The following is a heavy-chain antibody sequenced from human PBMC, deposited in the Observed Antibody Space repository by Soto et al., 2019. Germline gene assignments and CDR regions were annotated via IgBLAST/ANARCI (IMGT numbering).Heavy chain of an antibody. J-gene: IGHJ4*02. CDR3: AKGGPDGFCSGGRCYFDY. CDR1: GFTFDDYA. Sequence: EVQLVESGGGLVQPGRSLRLSCAASGFTFDDYAMHWVRRVPGKGLEWGSSISWNSNIIGYADSVKGRFTISRDNAKNSLSLQMNRLRPEDTALYYCAKGGPDGFCSGGRCYFDYWGQGTLVTVSS. V-gene: IGHV3-9*01. CDR2: ISWNSNII. D-gene: IGHD2-15*01.